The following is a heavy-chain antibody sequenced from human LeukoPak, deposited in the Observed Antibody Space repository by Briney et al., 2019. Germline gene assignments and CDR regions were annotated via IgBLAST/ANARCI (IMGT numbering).Heavy chain of an antibody. CDR2: MNPNSGNT. CDR3: ARGPLWGDFTYNWFDP. CDR1: GYTFTSYD. D-gene: IGHD2-21*02. Sequence: GASVKVSFKASGYTFTSYDINWVRQATGQGRDWMGWMNPNSGNTGYAQKFQGRVTMTRNTSISTAYMELSSLRSEDTAVYYCARGPLWGDFTYNWFDPWGQGTLVTVSS. V-gene: IGHV1-8*01. J-gene: IGHJ5*02.